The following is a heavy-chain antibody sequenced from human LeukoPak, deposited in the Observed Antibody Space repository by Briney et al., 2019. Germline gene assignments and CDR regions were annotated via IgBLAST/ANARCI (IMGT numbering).Heavy chain of an antibody. CDR1: GYNFMTYG. D-gene: IGHD4-17*01. CDR2: ISPYKGKT. Sequence: GASVKVSCKASGYNFMTYGISWVRQAPGQGLEWMGWISPYKGKTSYGQKFQGRITVTTDTSTITAYMDLTSLRSDDTAVYYCAVGTTAPKLGAFDIWGQGTMVTVSS. CDR3: AVGTTAPKLGAFDI. J-gene: IGHJ3*02. V-gene: IGHV1-18*01.